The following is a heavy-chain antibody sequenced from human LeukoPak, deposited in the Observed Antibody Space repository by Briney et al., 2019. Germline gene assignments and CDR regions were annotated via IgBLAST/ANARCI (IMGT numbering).Heavy chain of an antibody. V-gene: IGHV4-61*08. CDR2: IYYSGST. D-gene: IGHD6-13*01. Sequence: SQTLSLTCTVSGGSISSGDYYWSWIRQPPGKGLEWIGYIYYSGSTNYNPSLKSRVTISVDTSKNQFSLKLSSVTAADTAVYYCARHPPYSSSCFDYWGQGTLVTVSS. CDR1: GGSISSGDYY. CDR3: ARHPPYSSSCFDY. J-gene: IGHJ4*02.